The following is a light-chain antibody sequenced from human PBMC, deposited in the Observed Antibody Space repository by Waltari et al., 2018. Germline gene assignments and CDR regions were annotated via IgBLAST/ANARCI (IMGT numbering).Light chain of an antibody. V-gene: IGKV1-39*01. J-gene: IGKJ2*01. CDR3: QQSYTVAFT. Sequence: DIQMTQSPSSLSAYVGTGVSITCRASESITNSLHWYQQKPGKAPKLLIHPASSLQSGVPSRFSGRGSGTEFTLTISGLQPGDVATYYCQQSYTVAFTFGPGTKLEI. CDR1: ESITNS. CDR2: PAS.